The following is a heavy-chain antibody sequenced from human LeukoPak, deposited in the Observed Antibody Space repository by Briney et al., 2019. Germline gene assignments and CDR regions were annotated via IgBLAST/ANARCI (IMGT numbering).Heavy chain of an antibody. D-gene: IGHD1-1*01. V-gene: IGHV3-48*01. J-gene: IGHJ4*02. Sequence: GGSLRLSCTASGFPFIEYSMYWVRQVPGKGLEWISYIGIDSGNTKYADSVRGRFTISADKAKNSLYLQVNSLRVEDTAVYYCVRDHNYAFDNWGQGTLVSVAS. CDR3: VRDHNYAFDN. CDR2: IGIDSGNT. CDR1: GFPFIEYS.